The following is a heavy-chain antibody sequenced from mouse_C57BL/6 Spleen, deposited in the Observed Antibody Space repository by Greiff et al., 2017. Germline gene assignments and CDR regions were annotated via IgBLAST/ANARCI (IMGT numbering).Heavy chain of an antibody. CDR2: IYPGDGDT. J-gene: IGHJ2*01. Sequence: VQLVESGAELVKPGASVKISCKASGYAFSSYWMNWVKQRPGKGLEWIGKIYPGDGDTNYNGQFKGKATLTADKSSSTAYSPLNRLTSEVSAVYSLARGSTGWSEGYYFDYWGQGTTLTVSS. CDR1: GYAFSSYW. D-gene: IGHD2-3*01. V-gene: IGHV1-80*01. CDR3: ARGSTGWSEGYYFDY.